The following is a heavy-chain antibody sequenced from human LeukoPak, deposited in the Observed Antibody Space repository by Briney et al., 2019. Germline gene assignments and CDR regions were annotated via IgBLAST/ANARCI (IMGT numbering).Heavy chain of an antibody. V-gene: IGHV4-59*01. D-gene: IGHD3-3*02. CDR2: IYYSGST. CDR1: SGSISSYY. J-gene: IGHJ3*02. CDR3: ARDSFDDAFDI. Sequence: PSETLSLTCTVSSGSISSYYWNWIRQPPGKGLEWIGYIYYSGSTNYNPSLKSRVTISVDTSKNQFSLKLSSVTAADTAVYYCARDSFDDAFDIWGQGTMVTVSS.